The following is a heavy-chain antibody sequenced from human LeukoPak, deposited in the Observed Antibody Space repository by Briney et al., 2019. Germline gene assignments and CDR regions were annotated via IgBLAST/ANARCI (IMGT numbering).Heavy chain of an antibody. J-gene: IGHJ4*02. CDR3: ARGLELGLLVLFDY. D-gene: IGHD3-16*01. Sequence: GGSLRLSCEASGFTFSSYEMQWVRQAPGKGLEWVSYITTSGSTIYYADSVKGRFTISRDNSKNSLYLQMNSLRAEDTAVYYCARGLELGLLVLFDYWGQGTLVTVSS. CDR2: ITTSGSTI. V-gene: IGHV3-48*03. CDR1: GFTFSSYE.